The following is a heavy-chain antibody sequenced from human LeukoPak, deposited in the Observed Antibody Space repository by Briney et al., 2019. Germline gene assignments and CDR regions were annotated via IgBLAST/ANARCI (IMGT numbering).Heavy chain of an antibody. D-gene: IGHD5-24*01. CDR3: ARVGRDGYNLDY. CDR1: GFTFSSYD. Sequence: PGGSLRLSCAASGFTFSSYDMHWVRRATGKGLEWVSAIGTAGDTYYPGSVKGRFTISRENAKNSLYLQMNNLRAEDTAVYYCARVGRDGYNLDYWGQGTLVTVSS. J-gene: IGHJ4*02. CDR2: IGTAGDT. V-gene: IGHV3-13*01.